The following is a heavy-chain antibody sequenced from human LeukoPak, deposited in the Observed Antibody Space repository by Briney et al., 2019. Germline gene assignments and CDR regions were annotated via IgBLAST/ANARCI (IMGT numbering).Heavy chain of an antibody. D-gene: IGHD5-24*01. J-gene: IGHJ4*02. Sequence: GGSLRLFCAASGFTVNNNYMNWVRQAPGMGLEWVSLINSGGNTYSAASVKGRFTISRDISNNTLYLQMNSLRVEDTAVYYCARGDGYIIRDWGQGTLVTVSS. CDR2: INSGGNT. V-gene: IGHV3-66*01. CDR3: ARGDGYIIRD. CDR1: GFTVNNNY.